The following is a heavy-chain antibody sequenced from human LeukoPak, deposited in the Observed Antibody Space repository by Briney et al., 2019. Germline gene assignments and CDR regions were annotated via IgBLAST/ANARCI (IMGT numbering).Heavy chain of an antibody. D-gene: IGHD2-15*01. CDR1: GGSNSSYY. J-gene: IGHJ4*02. CDR2: IYTSGST. CDR3: AREVVVVVAATIDY. Sequence: SETLSLXCTVSGGSNSSYYWSWIRRPAGKGLEWIGRIYTSGSTNYNPSLKSRVTMSVDTSKNQFSLKLSSVTAADTAVYYCAREVVVVVAATIDYWGQGTLVTVSS. V-gene: IGHV4-4*07.